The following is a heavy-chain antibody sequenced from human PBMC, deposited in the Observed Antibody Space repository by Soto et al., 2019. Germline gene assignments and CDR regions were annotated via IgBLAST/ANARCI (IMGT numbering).Heavy chain of an antibody. CDR2: IYYSVST. Sequence: TLSLTCTVSGGSISSGGYYWSWIRQHPGKGLEWIGYIYYSVSTYYNPSLKSRVTISVDTSKNQFSLKLSSVTAADTAVYYCARGTGADGTDFYFDYWGQGRQAT. CDR3: ARGTGADGTDFYFDY. V-gene: IGHV4-31*03. J-gene: IGHJ4*02. D-gene: IGHD6-13*01. CDR1: GGSISSGGYY.